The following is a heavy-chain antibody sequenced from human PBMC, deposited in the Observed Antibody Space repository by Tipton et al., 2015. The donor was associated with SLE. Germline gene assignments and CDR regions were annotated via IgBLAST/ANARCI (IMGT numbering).Heavy chain of an antibody. CDR1: GGSISSSSYY. J-gene: IGHJ1*01. Sequence: TLSLTCTVSGGSISSSSYYWGWIRQPPGKGLEWIGSIYYSGSTYYNPSLKSRVTISVDTSKNQFSLKLSSVTAADTAVYYCASYCTGGVCWGFQHWGQGTLVTVSS. D-gene: IGHD2-8*02. V-gene: IGHV4-39*07. CDR2: IYYSGST. CDR3: ASYCTGGVCWGFQH.